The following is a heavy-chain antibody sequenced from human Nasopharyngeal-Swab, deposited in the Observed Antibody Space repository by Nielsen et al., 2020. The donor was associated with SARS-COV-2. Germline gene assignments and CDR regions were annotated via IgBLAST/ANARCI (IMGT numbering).Heavy chain of an antibody. D-gene: IGHD4-17*01. CDR2: ISYDGSNK. CDR1: GFTFSSYG. CDR3: AKGEHDYGDYIYWFDP. Sequence: LSLTCAASGFTFSSYGMHWVRQAPGKGLEWVAVISYDGSNKYYADSVKGRFTISRDNSKNTLYLQMNSLRAEDTAVYYCAKGEHDYGDYIYWFDPWGQGTLVTVSS. J-gene: IGHJ5*02. V-gene: IGHV3-30*18.